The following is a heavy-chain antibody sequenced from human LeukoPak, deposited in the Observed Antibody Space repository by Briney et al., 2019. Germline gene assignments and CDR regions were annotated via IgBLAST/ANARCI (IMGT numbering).Heavy chain of an antibody. J-gene: IGHJ3*02. CDR1: GFXFSAFS. CDR3: AKVLIADSYYDSTGAHDGFDM. CDR2: ISXXSRYI. D-gene: IGHD3-22*01. Sequence: PGGSLRLSCAVSGFXFSAFSMNWVRXAPGKGLEWLSSISXXSRYINYADSVKGRLTISRDNAKNSVFLQMNSLRAEDTAVYYCAKVLIADSYYDSTGAHDGFDMWGQGTMVTVSS. V-gene: IGHV3-21*06.